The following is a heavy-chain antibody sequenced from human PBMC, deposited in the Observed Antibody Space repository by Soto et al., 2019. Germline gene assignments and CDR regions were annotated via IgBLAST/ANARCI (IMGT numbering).Heavy chain of an antibody. V-gene: IGHV3-48*01. J-gene: IGHJ1*01. CDR1: GFTFSSYS. CDR3: ARDEVDCSGGSCYATEYFQH. Sequence: EVQLVESGGGLVQPGGSLRLSCAASGFTFSSYSMNWVRQAPGKGLEWVSYISSSSSTIYYADSVKGRFTISRDNAKKSLYLQMNRLRAEDTAVYYCARDEVDCSGGSCYATEYFQHWGQGTLVTVSS. D-gene: IGHD2-15*01. CDR2: ISSSSSTI.